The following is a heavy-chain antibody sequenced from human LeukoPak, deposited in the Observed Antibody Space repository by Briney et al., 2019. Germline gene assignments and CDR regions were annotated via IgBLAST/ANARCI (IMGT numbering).Heavy chain of an antibody. CDR2: IYSGGST. Sequence: GGSLRLSCAASGFTVSSNYMSWVRQAPGKGLEWVSVIYSGGSTYYADSVKGRFTISRDSSKNTLYLQVNSLRAEDTAVYYCAKRGSREIVVVPAAIPFDYWGQGTLVTVSS. J-gene: IGHJ4*02. CDR3: AKRGSREIVVVPAAIPFDY. CDR1: GFTVSSNY. V-gene: IGHV3-66*01. D-gene: IGHD2-2*01.